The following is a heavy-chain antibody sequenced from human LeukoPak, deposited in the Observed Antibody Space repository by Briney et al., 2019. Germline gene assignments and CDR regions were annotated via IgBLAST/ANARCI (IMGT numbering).Heavy chain of an antibody. CDR1: GYTLTASY. V-gene: IGHV1-2*02. CDR3: AKASWVSSTDAVR. CDR2: INPNSGET. J-gene: IGHJ4*02. D-gene: IGHD3-16*01. Sequence: ASVKVSCKTSGYTLTASYMHWVRQAPGQGLEWMGWINPNSGETDYAPKFQGRVTMTRDTSISTAYMEVTRLTSDDTAMYYCAKASWVSSTDAVRWGQGTLVTVSS.